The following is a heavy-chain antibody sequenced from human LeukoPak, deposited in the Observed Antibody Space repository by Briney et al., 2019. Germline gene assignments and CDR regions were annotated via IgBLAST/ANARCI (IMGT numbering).Heavy chain of an antibody. V-gene: IGHV3-30*18. D-gene: IGHD6-19*01. CDR2: MSHDGSNK. CDR3: AKLDSSGWSRPFGY. CDR1: GFTFSSYA. J-gene: IGHJ4*02. Sequence: GGSLRLSCAASGFTFSSYAMHWVRQAPGKGLEWVAVMSHDGSNKYYGDSVKGRFTISRDNSKNTLYLQMNSLRAEDTAVYYCAKLDSSGWSRPFGYWGQGTLVTVSS.